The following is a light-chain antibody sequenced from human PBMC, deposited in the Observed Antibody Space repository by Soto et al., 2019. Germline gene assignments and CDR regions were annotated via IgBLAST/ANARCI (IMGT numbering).Light chain of an antibody. Sequence: LAPCPGTVPSSRGYRAKPSCRASQSVSSSYLAWYQQKPGQAPRLLIYGASSRPTGIPDRFSGSGSGTDFTLTISRLEPEDFAVYYCKQYGSSSTVGQGTRLEIK. CDR3: KQYGSSST. CDR2: GAS. V-gene: IGKV3-20*01. J-gene: IGKJ5*01. CDR1: QSVSSSY.